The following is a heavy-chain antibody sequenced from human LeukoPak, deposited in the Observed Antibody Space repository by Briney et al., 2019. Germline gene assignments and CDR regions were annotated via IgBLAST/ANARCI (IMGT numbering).Heavy chain of an antibody. CDR1: GYTFTGYY. V-gene: IGHV1-2*02. J-gene: IGHJ4*02. D-gene: IGHD3-16*02. CDR2: INPNSGGT. CDR3: ARDPFTITFGGVIVTDGPFDY. Sequence: ASVKVSCKASGYTFTGYYMHWVRQAPGQGLEWVGWINPNSGGTNYAQKFQGRVAMTRDTSITTAYMELSRLRSDDTAVYYCARDPFTITFGGVIVTDGPFDYWGQGTLVTVSS.